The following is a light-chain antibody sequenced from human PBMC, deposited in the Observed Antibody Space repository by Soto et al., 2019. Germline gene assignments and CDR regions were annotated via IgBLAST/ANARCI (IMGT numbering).Light chain of an antibody. V-gene: IGLV2-14*01. CDR3: SSYTSSSTLLYV. CDR1: SSDAGGYNY. CDR2: DVS. Sequence: QSALSQPASVSGSRGQSITMSCTGTSSDAGGYNYVSWYQQHPGKAPKLMIYDVSNRPSGVSNRFSGSKSGNTASLTISGLQAEDEADYYCSSYTSSSTLLYVFGTGTKLTVL. J-gene: IGLJ1*01.